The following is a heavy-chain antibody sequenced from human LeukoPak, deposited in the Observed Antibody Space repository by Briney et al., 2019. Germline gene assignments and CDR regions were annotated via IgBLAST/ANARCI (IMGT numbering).Heavy chain of an antibody. D-gene: IGHD3-3*01. CDR2: ISYDGSNK. CDR3: ARDFQETIFGVIEEGNWFDP. Sequence: QPGGSLRLSCAASGFTFSSYAMHWVRQAPGKGLEWVAVISYDGSNKYYADSVKGRFTISRDNSKNTLYLQMNSLRAEDTAVYYCARDFQETIFGVIEEGNWFDPWGQGTLVTVSS. J-gene: IGHJ5*02. V-gene: IGHV3-30-3*01. CDR1: GFTFSSYA.